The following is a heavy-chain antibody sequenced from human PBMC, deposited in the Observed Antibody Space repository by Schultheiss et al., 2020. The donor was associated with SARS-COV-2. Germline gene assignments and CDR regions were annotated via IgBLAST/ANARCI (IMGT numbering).Heavy chain of an antibody. Sequence: GGSLRLSCAASGFTVSSNYMSWVRQAPEKGLEWVSVIYSGGSTYYADSVKGRFTISRDNSKNTLYLQMNSLRAEDTAVYYCASPVGYCSSTSCYIFGYWGQGTLVTVSS. V-gene: IGHV3-66*02. CDR3: ASPVGYCSSTSCYIFGY. J-gene: IGHJ4*02. CDR1: GFTVSSNY. D-gene: IGHD2-2*02. CDR2: IYSGGST.